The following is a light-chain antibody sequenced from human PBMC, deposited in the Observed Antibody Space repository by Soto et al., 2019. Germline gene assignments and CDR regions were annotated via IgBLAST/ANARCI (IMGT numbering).Light chain of an antibody. CDR2: DAL. CDR1: QSVGSY. CDR3: QQRSSWALT. Sequence: EIVLTQSPATLSLSPGERATLSCRASQSVGSYFAWYQQKPGQAPRPLIYDALSRAAGIPPRFSGSGCGSDFTLTISSFEPEDLAVYFCQQRSSWALTFGGGTMVEIK. J-gene: IGKJ4*01. V-gene: IGKV3-11*01.